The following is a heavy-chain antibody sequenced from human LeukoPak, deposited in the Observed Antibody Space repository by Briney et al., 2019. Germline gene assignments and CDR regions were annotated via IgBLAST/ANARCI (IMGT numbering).Heavy chain of an antibody. CDR1: GYTFTNYD. CDR3: ASNPPRTGDFNY. V-gene: IGHV1-8*01. D-gene: IGHD7-27*01. CDR2: MSPNNGNT. J-gene: IGHJ4*02. Sequence: GASVKVSCKTSGYTFTNYDINWVRQATGQGLEWMGWMSPNNGNTGYARKFQGRVTMTRDTSINTAYMELSSLRSEDTAVYYCASNPPRTGDFNYWGQGALVTVSS.